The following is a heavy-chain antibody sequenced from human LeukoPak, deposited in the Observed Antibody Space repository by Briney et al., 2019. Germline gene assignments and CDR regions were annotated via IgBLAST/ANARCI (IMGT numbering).Heavy chain of an antibody. CDR2: IFPGDFDT. CDR1: GYSFTSYW. D-gene: IGHD1-26*01. V-gene: IGHV5-51*01. Sequence: GESLKISCKGSGYSFTSYWIGWVRQMPGKGLEWMGIIFPGDFDTRYSPSFQGQVTISADKSISAAYLQGSSLKASDTAMYYCARLFDSSGSYYGYFNYWGQGTLVTVSS. CDR3: ARLFDSSGSYYGYFNY. J-gene: IGHJ4*02.